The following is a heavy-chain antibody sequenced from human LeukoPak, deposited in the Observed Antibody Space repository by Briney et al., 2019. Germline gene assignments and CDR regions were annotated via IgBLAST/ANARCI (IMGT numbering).Heavy chain of an antibody. J-gene: IGHJ4*02. D-gene: IGHD6-13*01. Sequence: GGSLRLSCAASGFTFKIYSMNWVRQAPGKGLEWVSYVSSSSSSMKYADSVKGRFTISRDNDKNSLYLQMNSLRAEDTAVYYCARARAAAVQKYFFDYWGQGTLVTVSS. CDR2: VSSSSSSM. CDR1: GFTFKIYS. CDR3: ARARAAAVQKYFFDY. V-gene: IGHV3-48*01.